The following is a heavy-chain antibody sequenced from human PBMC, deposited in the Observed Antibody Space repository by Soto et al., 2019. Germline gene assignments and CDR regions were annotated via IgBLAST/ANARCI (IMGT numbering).Heavy chain of an antibody. V-gene: IGHV3-23*01. CDR3: AKMTSGSGWYGAVDY. Sequence: EMQLSESGGNLVQPGGSLRLSCEASGFTFFNYAMSWVRQAQGKGLEWVSSISGSGGETHYADSVKGRFTISRDNSKNTLYLQMNSLRVEDTAVYYCAKMTSGSGWYGAVDYWGQGTLVTVSS. J-gene: IGHJ4*02. CDR1: GFTFFNYA. D-gene: IGHD6-19*01. CDR2: ISGSGGET.